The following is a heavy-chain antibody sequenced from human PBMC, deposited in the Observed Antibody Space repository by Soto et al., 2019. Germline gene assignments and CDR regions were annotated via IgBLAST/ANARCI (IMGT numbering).Heavy chain of an antibody. Sequence: RGESLKISCKGSGYSFTSYWIGWVRQMPGKGLEWMGIIYPGDSDTRYSPSFQGQVTISADKSISTAYLQWSSLKASDTAMYYCARIINDYGSGSYFFRYYYYYMDVWGKGTTVTVSS. D-gene: IGHD3-10*01. V-gene: IGHV5-51*01. CDR3: ARIINDYGSGSYFFRYYYYYMDV. CDR1: GYSFTSYW. J-gene: IGHJ6*03. CDR2: IYPGDSDT.